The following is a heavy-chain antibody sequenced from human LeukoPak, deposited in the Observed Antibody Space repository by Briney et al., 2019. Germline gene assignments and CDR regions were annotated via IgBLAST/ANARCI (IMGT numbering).Heavy chain of an antibody. D-gene: IGHD6-13*01. J-gene: IGHJ4*02. CDR1: GGTFSSYA. Sequence: GSSVKVSCKASGGTFSSYAISWVRQAPGQGLEWMGWMNPNSGNTGYAQKFQGRVTMTRNTSISTAYMELSSLRSEDTAVYYCARGLAAAGTDDYWGQGTLVTVSS. V-gene: IGHV1-8*02. CDR3: ARGLAAAGTDDY. CDR2: MNPNSGNT.